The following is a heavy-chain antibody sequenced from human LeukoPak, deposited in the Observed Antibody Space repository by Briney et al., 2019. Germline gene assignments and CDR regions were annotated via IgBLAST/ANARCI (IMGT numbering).Heavy chain of an antibody. CDR2: ISGDGGST. CDR3: AKVTYYYDSSGYFSAFDY. D-gene: IGHD3-22*01. CDR1: GFTFDDYA. Sequence: GGSLRLSCAASGFTFDDYAMHWVRQAPGKGLEWVSHISGDGGSTYYADSVKGRFTISRDNSKNSLYLQMNSLRTEDTALYYCAKVTYYYDSSGYFSAFDYWGQGTLVTVSS. V-gene: IGHV3-43*02. J-gene: IGHJ4*02.